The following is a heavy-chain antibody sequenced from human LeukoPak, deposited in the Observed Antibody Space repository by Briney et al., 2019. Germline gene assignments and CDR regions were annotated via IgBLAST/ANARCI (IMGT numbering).Heavy chain of an antibody. J-gene: IGHJ4*02. CDR1: GFTFSSYE. Sequence: GGSLRFSCAASGFTFSSYEMNWARQAPGKGLEWVSTITGSGGDTYYADSVKGRFTISRDNSKNTLYLQMNSLRAEDTAIYYCAKDPYVGGGYHFDSWGQGSLVTVSS. D-gene: IGHD3-22*01. V-gene: IGHV3-23*01. CDR3: AKDPYVGGGYHFDS. CDR2: ITGSGGDT.